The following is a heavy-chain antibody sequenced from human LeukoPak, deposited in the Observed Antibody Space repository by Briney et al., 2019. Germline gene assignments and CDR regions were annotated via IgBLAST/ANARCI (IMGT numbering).Heavy chain of an antibody. CDR2: ISWNSGSI. CDR3: AKERRAVAGVFDY. CDR1: GFTFDDYA. D-gene: IGHD6-19*01. J-gene: IGHJ4*02. V-gene: IGHV3-9*01. Sequence: PGGSLRLSCAASGFTFDDYAMHWVRQAPGKGLEWVSGISWNSGSIGYADSVKGRFTISRDNAKNSLYLQMNSLRAEDTALYYCAKERRAVAGVFDYWGQGTLVTVSS.